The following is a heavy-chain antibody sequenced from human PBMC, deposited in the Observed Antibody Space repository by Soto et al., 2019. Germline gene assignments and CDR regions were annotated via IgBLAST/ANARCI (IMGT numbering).Heavy chain of an antibody. CDR1: GTNYW. CDR2: IYPGDSDT. J-gene: IGHJ4*02. Sequence: GESLKISCRTSGTNYWIAWVRQRPGKGLELLGIIYPGDSDTRYSPSFQGQVTISADKSINTTYLRWSTLKASDSGIYFCARGYYSFWSGPLDYWGQGXLVTVHS. CDR3: ARGYYSFWSGPLDY. D-gene: IGHD3-3*01. V-gene: IGHV5-51*01.